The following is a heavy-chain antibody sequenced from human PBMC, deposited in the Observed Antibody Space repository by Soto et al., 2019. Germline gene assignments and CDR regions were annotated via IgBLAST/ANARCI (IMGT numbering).Heavy chain of an antibody. CDR2: FDPEDGET. CDR1: GYTLTELS. D-gene: IGHD1-26*01. V-gene: IGHV1-24*01. J-gene: IGHJ3*02. Sequence: ASVKVSCKVSGYTLTELSMHWVRQAPGKGLEWMGGFDPEDGETIYAQKFQGRVTMTEDTSTDTAYMELSSLRSEDTAVYYCATSPPVGATTDAFDIWGQGTMVTVSS. CDR3: ATSPPVGATTDAFDI.